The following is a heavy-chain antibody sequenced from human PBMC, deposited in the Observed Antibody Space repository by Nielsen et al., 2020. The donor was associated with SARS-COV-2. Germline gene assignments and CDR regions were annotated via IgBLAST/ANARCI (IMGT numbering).Heavy chain of an antibody. Sequence: SETLSLTCTVSGGSISSGSYYWSWIRQPAGKGLEWIGRIYTSGSTYYNPSLKSRVTISVDRSKNQFSLKLSSVTAADTAVYYCARHSPGGAFDIWGQGTMVTVSS. CDR3: ARHSPGGAFDI. CDR1: GGSISSGSYY. V-gene: IGHV4-61*02. D-gene: IGHD3-16*01. J-gene: IGHJ3*02. CDR2: IYTSGST.